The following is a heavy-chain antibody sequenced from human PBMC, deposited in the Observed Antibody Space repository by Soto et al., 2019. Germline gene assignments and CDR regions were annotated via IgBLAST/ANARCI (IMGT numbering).Heavy chain of an antibody. J-gene: IGHJ4*02. Sequence: TGGSLRLSCAASGFTFSSYSMNWVHQAPGKGLEWVSYISSSSSTIYYADSVKGRFTISRDNAKNSLYLQMNSLRDEDTAVYYCARDWYLVHSNYFDYWGQGTLVTVSS. CDR1: GFTFSSYS. CDR2: ISSSSSTI. CDR3: ARDWYLVHSNYFDY. V-gene: IGHV3-48*02. D-gene: IGHD2-15*01.